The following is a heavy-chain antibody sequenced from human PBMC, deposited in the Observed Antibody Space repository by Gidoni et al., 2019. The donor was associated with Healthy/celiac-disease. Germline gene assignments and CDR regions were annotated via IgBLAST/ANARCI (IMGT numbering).Heavy chain of an antibody. CDR3: ARVGAMANYYYYGMDV. D-gene: IGHD1-26*01. Sequence: QVQLVQSGAEVKEPGSSVKVSCKASGGTFSSNAISCVRQAPGQGLEWMGVIIPIFGTANYEQKFQGRVTITADESTSTAYMELSSLRSEDTAVYYCARVGAMANYYYYGMDVWGQGTTVTVSS. CDR2: IIPIFGTA. V-gene: IGHV1-69*01. J-gene: IGHJ6*02. CDR1: GGTFSSNA.